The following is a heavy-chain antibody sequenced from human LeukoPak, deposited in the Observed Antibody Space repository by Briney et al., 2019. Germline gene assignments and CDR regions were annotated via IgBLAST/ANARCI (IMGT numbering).Heavy chain of an antibody. D-gene: IGHD7-27*01. CDR1: GGTFSSYA. CDR3: ARHKLGSGYSFDY. CDR2: IIPIFGTA. V-gene: IGHV1-69*13. J-gene: IGHJ4*02. Sequence: ASVKVSCKASGGTFSSYAISWVRQDPGQGLEWMGGIIPIFGTANYAQKFQGRVTITADESTSTAYMELSSLRSEDTAVYYCARHKLGSGYSFDYWGQGTLVTVSS.